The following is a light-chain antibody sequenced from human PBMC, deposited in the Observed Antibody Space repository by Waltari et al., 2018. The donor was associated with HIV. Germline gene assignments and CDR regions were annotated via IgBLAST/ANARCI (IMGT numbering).Light chain of an antibody. V-gene: IGKV1-33*01. CDR3: QQYDNLPYT. J-gene: IGKJ4*01. CDR1: QDIRNY. CDR2: DAS. Sequence: IQMTQSPSSLSASVGDRVTITCQASQDIRNYLSWYQQKPGKAPKLLIYDASNLETGVPSRFSGGGSGTDFTFTISSLQPEDIATYYCQQYDNLPYTFGGGTKVGIK.